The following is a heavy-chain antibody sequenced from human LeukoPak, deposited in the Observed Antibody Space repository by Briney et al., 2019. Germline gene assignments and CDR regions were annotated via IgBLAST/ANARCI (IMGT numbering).Heavy chain of an antibody. CDR2: IIPIFGTA. CDR1: GYTFTSYY. V-gene: IGHV1-46*01. Sequence: GASVKVSCKASGYTFTSYYMHWVRQAPGQGLEWMGGIIPIFGTANYAQKFQGRVTMTRNTSISTAYMELSSLRSEDTAVYYCARNLLDIADPWESSGYWGQGTLVTVSS. J-gene: IGHJ4*02. D-gene: IGHD5-12*01. CDR3: ARNLLDIADPWESSGY.